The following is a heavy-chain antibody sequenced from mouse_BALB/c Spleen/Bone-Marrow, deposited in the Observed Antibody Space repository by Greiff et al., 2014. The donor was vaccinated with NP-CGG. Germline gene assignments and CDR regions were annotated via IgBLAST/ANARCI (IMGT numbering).Heavy chain of an antibody. Sequence: VHVKQSGTVLARPGAAVKMSCKASGYTFSNYWMHWIKQRPGQGLEWIGTIHPGNSDTTYNQKFKGKAKLTAVTSTSTAYTELSSLTNEDSAVYYCTTLARNNFDYWGQGTTLTVSS. V-gene: IGHV1-5*01. J-gene: IGHJ2*01. D-gene: IGHD3-1*01. CDR2: IHPGNSDT. CDR1: GYTFSNYW. CDR3: TTLARNNFDY.